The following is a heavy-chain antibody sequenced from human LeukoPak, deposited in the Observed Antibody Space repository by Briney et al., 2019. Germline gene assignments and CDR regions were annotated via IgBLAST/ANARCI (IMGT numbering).Heavy chain of an antibody. J-gene: IGHJ4*02. CDR1: GFTFSRYW. V-gene: IGHV3-7*01. Sequence: PGGSLRLSCAPSGFTFSRYWMTWVRQTPGKGPEWVASIKDDGRQKYYVDSVKGRFTVSRDNAKSSAYLQMDSLRVEDTALYYCARDASRGFDTWGQGTLVTVSS. CDR3: ARDASRGFDT. D-gene: IGHD5-24*01. CDR2: IKDDGRQK.